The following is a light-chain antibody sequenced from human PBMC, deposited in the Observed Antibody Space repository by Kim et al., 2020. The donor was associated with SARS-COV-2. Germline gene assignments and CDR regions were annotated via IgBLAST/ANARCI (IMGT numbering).Light chain of an antibody. Sequence: ELTQPPSTSGTPGQTVTISCSGSNSNIGGNTVNWYQHLPATAPKLLISDNNQRPSGVPDRFSGSKSGTSASLAISGLQSEDEADYHCAAWDDSLRRVVFGGGTQPTVL. CDR1: NSNIGGNT. V-gene: IGLV1-44*01. CDR2: DNN. CDR3: AAWDDSLRRVV. J-gene: IGLJ2*01.